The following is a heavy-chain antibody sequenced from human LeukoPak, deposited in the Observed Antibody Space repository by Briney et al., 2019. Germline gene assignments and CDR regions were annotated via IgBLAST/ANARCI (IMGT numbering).Heavy chain of an antibody. Sequence: SETLSLTCTVSGGSISSYYWSWIRQPPGKGLEWIGYIYYSGSTNYNPSLKSRVTISVDTSKNQFSLKLSSVTAADTAVYYCARHGPGGGVVSADHNWFDPWGQGTLVTVSS. V-gene: IGHV4-59*08. D-gene: IGHD2-15*01. CDR1: GGSISSYY. CDR2: IYYSGST. CDR3: ARHGPGGGVVSADHNWFDP. J-gene: IGHJ5*02.